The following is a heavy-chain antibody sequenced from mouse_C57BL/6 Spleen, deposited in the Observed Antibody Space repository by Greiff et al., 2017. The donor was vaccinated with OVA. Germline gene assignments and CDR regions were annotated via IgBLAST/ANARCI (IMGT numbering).Heavy chain of an antibody. CDR2: ISSGGGYN. CDR1: GFTFSSYG. J-gene: IGHJ4*01. CDR3: ARNYSSNYAMDY. D-gene: IGHD1-1*01. V-gene: IGHV5-6*01. Sequence: EVQLVESGGDLVKPGGSLKLSCAASGFTFSSYGMSWVRQTPDKRLEWVVTISSGGGYNYYPDSVKGRFPITRDNAKNTLYLQMSSLKSEDTAMYYCARNYSSNYAMDYWGQGTSVTVSS.